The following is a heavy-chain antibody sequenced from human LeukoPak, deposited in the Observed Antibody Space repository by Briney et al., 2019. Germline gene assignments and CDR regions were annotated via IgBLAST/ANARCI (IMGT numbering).Heavy chain of an antibody. CDR2: MSNDGN. D-gene: IGHD3-10*01. Sequence: GGSLRLSCAASGFTFSSYTMHWVRQAPGKGLEWVAVMSNDGNYYADSVKGRFTISRDNAKNTLNLQMNSLRAEDTAVYYCARDPRGGTLDYWGQGALVTVSS. CDR3: ARDPRGGTLDY. V-gene: IGHV3-30*04. CDR1: GFTFSSYT. J-gene: IGHJ4*02.